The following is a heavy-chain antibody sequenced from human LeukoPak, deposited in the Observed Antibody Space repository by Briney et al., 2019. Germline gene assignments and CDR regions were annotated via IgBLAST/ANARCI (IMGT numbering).Heavy chain of an antibody. Sequence: ASVKVSCKTSGYIFNSYYIHWVGQAPGQGLEWMGIINPSGGSTNYAQKFQGRVTMTRETSTSTVYMELSSLRSEDTAVYYCARPMTTVTTYDTFHIWGQGTMVTVSS. V-gene: IGHV1-46*02. CDR1: GYIFNSYY. J-gene: IGHJ3*02. CDR3: ARPMTTVTTYDTFHI. CDR2: INPSGGST. D-gene: IGHD4-17*01.